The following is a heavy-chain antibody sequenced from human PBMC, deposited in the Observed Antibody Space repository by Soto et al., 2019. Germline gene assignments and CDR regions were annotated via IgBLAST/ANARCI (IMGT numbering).Heavy chain of an antibody. V-gene: IGHV1-58*01. CDR2: IVAGSGDT. D-gene: IGHD3-3*01. Sequence: QMQLVQNGTEVKKPGTSVKLSCKASGLTFSSSAVQWVRQSRGQRLEWIGWIVAGSGDTKYAQRFHERVTFSRDMFTDTAYMELSSLRSDDTGVYYCAARSDFRFYYSDMDVWGQGTTVTVSS. CDR3: AARSDFRFYYSDMDV. J-gene: IGHJ6*02. CDR1: GLTFSSSA.